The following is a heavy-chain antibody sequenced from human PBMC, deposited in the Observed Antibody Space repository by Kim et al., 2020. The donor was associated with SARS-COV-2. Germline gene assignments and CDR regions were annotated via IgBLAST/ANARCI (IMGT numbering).Heavy chain of an antibody. D-gene: IGHD6-13*01. V-gene: IGHV1-46*01. Sequence: QKFQGRVTMTRDTSTSTVYMELSSLRSEDTAVYYCARSPIAAAGTGWFDPWGQGTLVTVSS. J-gene: IGHJ5*02. CDR3: ARSPIAAAGTGWFDP.